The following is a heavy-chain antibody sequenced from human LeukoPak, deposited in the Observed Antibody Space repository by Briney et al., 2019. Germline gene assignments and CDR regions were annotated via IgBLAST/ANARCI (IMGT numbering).Heavy chain of an antibody. CDR2: IIPIFGTA. V-gene: IGHV1-69*13. J-gene: IGHJ3*02. CDR1: GGTFSSYA. CDR3: AIENYDFWSGHSADAFDI. D-gene: IGHD3-3*01. Sequence: ASVKLSCKASGGTFSSYAISWVRQAPGQGLEWMGGIIPIFGTANYAQKFQGRVTITADESTSTAYMELSSLRSEDTAVYYCAIENYDFWSGHSADAFDIWGQGTMVTVSS.